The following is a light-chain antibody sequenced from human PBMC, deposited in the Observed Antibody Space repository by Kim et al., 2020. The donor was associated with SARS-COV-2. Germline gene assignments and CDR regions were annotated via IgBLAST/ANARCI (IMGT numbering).Light chain of an antibody. V-gene: IGKV3-15*01. J-gene: IGKJ2*03. Sequence: ETVMTQSPATLSVSPGERVTLSCRASQSLDNNLAWYQQKVGQSPRLLIHAVSTRATGVPARFIGSGSGTEFTLTISSLQSEDFAVYYCQQYNNPVSFGQGTKLEI. CDR3: QQYNNPVS. CDR1: QSLDNN. CDR2: AVS.